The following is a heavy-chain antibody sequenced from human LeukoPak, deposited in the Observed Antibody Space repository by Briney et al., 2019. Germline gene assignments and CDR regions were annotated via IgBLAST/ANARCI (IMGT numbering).Heavy chain of an antibody. Sequence: GGSLRLSCAASGFTFSSYAMSWVRQAPGKGLEWVSGITSSGASTSYADSVTGRFTISRDNSKNTLYLQMNSLRAEDTAVYYCAKGRGDLRGAFDYWGQGTLVTVSS. CDR2: ITSSGAST. V-gene: IGHV3-23*01. CDR3: AKGRGDLRGAFDY. J-gene: IGHJ4*02. D-gene: IGHD3-10*01. CDR1: GFTFSSYA.